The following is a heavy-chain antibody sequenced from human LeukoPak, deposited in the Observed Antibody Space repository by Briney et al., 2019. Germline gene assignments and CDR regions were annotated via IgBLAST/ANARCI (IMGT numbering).Heavy chain of an antibody. CDR3: ARGGTLGYCSITSCFPGTGKNWFDP. CDR2: LSHSGST. J-gene: IGHJ5*02. D-gene: IGHD2-2*01. Sequence: PSQTLSLTCTVSGGSISNGGFYWSWIRQPPGKGLEWIGLLSHSGSTYYNPSLKSRVTISVEKSKNQFSLKLSSVTAADTAVYYCARGGTLGYCSITSCFPGTGKNWFDPWGQGTLVTVSS. V-gene: IGHV4-30-2*01. CDR1: GGSISNGGFY.